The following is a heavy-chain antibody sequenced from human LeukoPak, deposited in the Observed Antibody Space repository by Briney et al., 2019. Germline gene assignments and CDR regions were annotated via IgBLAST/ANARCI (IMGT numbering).Heavy chain of an antibody. J-gene: IGHJ4*02. D-gene: IGHD3-3*01. CDR3: ARHVGTYYDFWSGYSTFDY. CDR2: IIPIFGTA. V-gene: IGHV1-69*05. CDR1: GGTFSSYA. Sequence: SVKVSCKASGGTFSSYAISWVRQAPGQGLEWMGGIIPIFGTANYAQKFQGRVTITTDESTSTAYMELSSLRSEDTAVYYCARHVGTYYDFWSGYSTFDYWGQGTLVTVSS.